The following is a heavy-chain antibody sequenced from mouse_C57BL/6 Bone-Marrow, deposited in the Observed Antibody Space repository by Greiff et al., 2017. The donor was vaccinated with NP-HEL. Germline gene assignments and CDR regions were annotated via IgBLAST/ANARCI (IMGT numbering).Heavy chain of an antibody. V-gene: IGHV3-6*01. CDR2: ISYDGSN. D-gene: IGHD2-4*01. CDR1: GYSITSGYY. J-gene: IGHJ3*01. CDR3: ARVAPLYDYDSWFAY. Sequence: VQLKESGPGLVKPSQSLSLTCSVTGYSITSGYYWNWIRQFPGNKLEWMGYISYDGSNNYNPSLKNRISITRDTSKNQFFLKLNSVTTEDTATYYWARVAPLYDYDSWFAYWGQGTLVTVSA.